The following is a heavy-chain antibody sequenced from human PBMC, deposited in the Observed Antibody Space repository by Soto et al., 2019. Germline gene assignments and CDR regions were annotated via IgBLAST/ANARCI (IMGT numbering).Heavy chain of an antibody. D-gene: IGHD1-26*01. CDR1: GFTFSSYA. J-gene: IGHJ4*02. CDR2: ISGSGSSI. Sequence: AGGSLRLSCAASGFTFSSYAMSWVRQAPGKGLEWISAISGSGSSIYYADSVKGRFTISRDNAKNSLSLQMNSLRAEDTAVYYCGRGGAKRIGHWGQGILVTVSS. CDR3: GRGGAKRIGH. V-gene: IGHV3-23*01.